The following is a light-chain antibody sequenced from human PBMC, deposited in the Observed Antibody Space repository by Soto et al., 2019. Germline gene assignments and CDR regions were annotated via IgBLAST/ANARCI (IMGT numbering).Light chain of an antibody. V-gene: IGLV1-40*01. Sequence: QSVLTQPPSVSGAPGQRVTISCTGSSPNIGAGYDVHWYQQLPGTAPKLLIYANSNRPSGVPDRFSGSKSGTSASLAITGLQAEDEADYYCQSYDSSLSAYVFGTGTKVTVL. CDR1: SPNIGAGYD. CDR3: QSYDSSLSAYV. J-gene: IGLJ1*01. CDR2: ANS.